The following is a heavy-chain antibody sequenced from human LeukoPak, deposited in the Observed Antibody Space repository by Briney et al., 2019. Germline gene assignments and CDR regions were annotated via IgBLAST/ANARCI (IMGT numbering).Heavy chain of an antibody. CDR3: ARDITMVRGDAFDI. D-gene: IGHD3-10*01. Sequence: GASVKVSCKASGGTFSSYAISWVRQAPGQGLEWMGGIIPIFGTANYAQKFQGRVTITTDESTSTAYMELSSLRSEDTAVYYCARDITMVRGDAFDIWGQGTMVTVSS. CDR2: IIPIFGTA. V-gene: IGHV1-69*05. CDR1: GGTFSSYA. J-gene: IGHJ3*02.